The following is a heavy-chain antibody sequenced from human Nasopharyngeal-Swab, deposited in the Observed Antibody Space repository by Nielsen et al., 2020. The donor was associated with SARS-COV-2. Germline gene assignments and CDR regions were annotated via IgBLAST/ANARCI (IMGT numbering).Heavy chain of an antibody. CDR1: GFTFSSYA. CDR2: VSGSGGTT. V-gene: IGHV3-23*01. Sequence: GESLKISCAASGFTFSSYAMSWVRQAPGKGLEWVSGVSGSGGTTKYADSVKGRFTISRDNSKNKLYLQMHSLRVEDTAVYYCAKDSTWFDPWGQGTLVTVSS. J-gene: IGHJ5*02. CDR3: AKDSTWFDP.